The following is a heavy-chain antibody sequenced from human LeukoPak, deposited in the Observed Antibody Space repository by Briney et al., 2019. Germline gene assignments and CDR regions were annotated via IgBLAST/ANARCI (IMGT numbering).Heavy chain of an antibody. V-gene: IGHV4-59*08. CDR3: AGYCSGGSCPLDY. CDR1: GGFISSYY. Sequence: SETLSLTCTVSGGFISSYYWSWIRQPPGKGLEWIGYIYYSGSTNYNPSLKSRVTISVDTSKNQFSLKLSSVTAADTAVYYCAGYCSGGSCPLDYWGQGTLVTVSS. CDR2: IYYSGST. J-gene: IGHJ4*02. D-gene: IGHD2-15*01.